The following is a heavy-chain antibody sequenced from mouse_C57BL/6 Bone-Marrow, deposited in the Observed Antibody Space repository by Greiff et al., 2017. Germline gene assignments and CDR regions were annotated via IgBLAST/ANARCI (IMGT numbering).Heavy chain of an antibody. D-gene: IGHD2-5*01. Sequence: MQLVESGPELVKPGASVKISCKASGYTFTDYYINWVKQRPGQGLEWIGWIFPGSGSTYYNEKFKGKATLTVDKSSSTAYMLLSSLTSEDSAVYFCARRRGYSNPYYFDYWGQGTTLTVSS. V-gene: IGHV1-75*01. CDR3: ARRRGYSNPYYFDY. CDR2: IFPGSGST. J-gene: IGHJ2*01. CDR1: GYTFTDYY.